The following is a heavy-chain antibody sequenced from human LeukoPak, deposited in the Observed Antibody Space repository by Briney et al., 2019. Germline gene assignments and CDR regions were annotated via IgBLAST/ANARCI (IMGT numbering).Heavy chain of an antibody. CDR1: GFTFSSFS. CDR2: ISGDGTNK. D-gene: IGHD6-13*01. J-gene: IGHJ4*02. Sequence: TGGSLRLSCAASGFTFSSFSMNWVRQAPGKGLEWISYISGDGTNKYYAGSVKGRFTISRDNAKKSLYLQMSSLRDEDTAVYYCARDWEVATIAAAALGYWGQGTESPSPQ. V-gene: IGHV3-48*02. CDR3: ARDWEVATIAAAALGY.